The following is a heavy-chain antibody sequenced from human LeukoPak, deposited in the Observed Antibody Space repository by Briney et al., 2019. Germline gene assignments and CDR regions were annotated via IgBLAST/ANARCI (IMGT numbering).Heavy chain of an antibody. CDR2: ISAYNGNT. V-gene: IGHV1-18*01. CDR3: ARDLDQYNGRFGGFGHDF. D-gene: IGHD3-10*01. CDR1: GYTFINYG. Sequence: ASVNVSCKASGYTFINYGINWVRQAPGQGLEWMGWISAYNGNTNYAQSLQGRVTVTTDTSTSTVYMEMRSLTSDDTAVYYCARDLDQYNGRFGGFGHDFWGQGTLVTVSS. J-gene: IGHJ4*02.